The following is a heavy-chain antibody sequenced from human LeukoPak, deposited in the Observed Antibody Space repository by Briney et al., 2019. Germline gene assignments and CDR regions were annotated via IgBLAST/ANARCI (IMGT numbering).Heavy chain of an antibody. D-gene: IGHD3-10*01. CDR1: GGTFSSYT. V-gene: IGHV1-69*02. CDR2: IIPILGIA. Sequence: SVKVSCKASGGTFSSYTISWVRQAPGQGLEWMGRIIPILGIANYAQKFQGRVTITADKSTSTAYMELSSLRSEDTVVYYCARMSSGSYFGRYYYYGMDVWGQGTTVTVSS. CDR3: ARMSSGSYFGRYYYYGMDV. J-gene: IGHJ6*02.